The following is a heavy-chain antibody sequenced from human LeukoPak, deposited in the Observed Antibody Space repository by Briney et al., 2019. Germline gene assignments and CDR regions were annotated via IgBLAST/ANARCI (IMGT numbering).Heavy chain of an antibody. Sequence: ASVKVSCKASGYTFTAYYMHWVRQAPGQGLEWMGWINPNSGGTFYAQKFQGRVTMTRDTSISTAYMHLSSLTSDDTAVYYCARGRRRGYSYGYSDYWGQGTLVTVSS. CDR2: INPNSGGT. V-gene: IGHV1-2*02. D-gene: IGHD5-18*01. CDR1: GYTFTAYY. CDR3: ARGRRRGYSYGYSDY. J-gene: IGHJ4*02.